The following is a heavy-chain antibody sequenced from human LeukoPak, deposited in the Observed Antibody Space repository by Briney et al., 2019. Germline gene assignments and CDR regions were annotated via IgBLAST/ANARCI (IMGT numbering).Heavy chain of an antibody. Sequence: ASVNVSCKASGYAFTSYDINWVRQATGQGLEWMGLMNPNSGNTGYAQKFQGRVTMTRNTSISTAYMELSSLRSEDTAVYYCARVRGVAGTYYYYYMDVWGKGTTVTVSS. CDR1: GYAFTSYD. D-gene: IGHD6-19*01. V-gene: IGHV1-8*01. CDR2: MNPNSGNT. CDR3: ARVRGVAGTYYYYYMDV. J-gene: IGHJ6*03.